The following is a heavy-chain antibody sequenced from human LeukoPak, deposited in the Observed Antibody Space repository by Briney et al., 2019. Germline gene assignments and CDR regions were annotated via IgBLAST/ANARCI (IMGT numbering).Heavy chain of an antibody. J-gene: IGHJ4*02. CDR1: GYTFSDFG. CDR2: ISAYNGDT. V-gene: IGHV1-18*01. Sequence: ASVKVSCETSGYTFSDFGMSWVRQAPGQGLEWMGWISAYNGDTNYAHNLQGRVTMTTDTSTSTAYMELRSLRSDDTAVYYCARGRPSDYWGQGTLVIVSS. CDR3: ARGRPSDY.